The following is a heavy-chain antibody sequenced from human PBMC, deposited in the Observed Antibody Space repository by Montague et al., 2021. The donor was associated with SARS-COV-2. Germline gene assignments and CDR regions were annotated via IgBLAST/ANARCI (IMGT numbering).Heavy chain of an antibody. J-gene: IGHJ4*02. Sequence: SETLSLTCSISGGSMSTYYWNWIRQPPGRGLEWIGYMSATGSSNYNPSLKSRVTISLDTSQNQFSLRLTSVTAADTAVYYCSREGGYNYGYVSWGPGSLVTVSP. D-gene: IGHD5-18*01. V-gene: IGHV4-59*01. CDR1: GGSMSTYY. CDR2: MSATGSS. CDR3: SREGGYNYGYVS.